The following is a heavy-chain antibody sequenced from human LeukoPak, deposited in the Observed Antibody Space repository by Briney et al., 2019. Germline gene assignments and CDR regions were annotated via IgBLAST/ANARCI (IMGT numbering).Heavy chain of an antibody. CDR1: AGSSGSGGYS. V-gene: IGHV4-31*03. D-gene: IGHD4-23*01. J-gene: IGHJ4*02. Sequence: SETLSLTCTVSAGSSGSGGYSWSWIRQHPGKGLEWIGYIYHSGSTDYNPSIKSRVTISVDTSKSQFSLKLTSVTAADTAVYYCATLTTVVTAYYFDYWGQGTLVTVSS. CDR2: IYHSGST. CDR3: ATLTTVVTAYYFDY.